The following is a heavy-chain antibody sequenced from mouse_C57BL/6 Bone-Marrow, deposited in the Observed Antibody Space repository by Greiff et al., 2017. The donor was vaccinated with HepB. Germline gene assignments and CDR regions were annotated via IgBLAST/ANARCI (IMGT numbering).Heavy chain of an antibody. D-gene: IGHD1-1*01. V-gene: IGHV1-42*01. CDR3: ARQERLYYYGSSPFAY. J-gene: IGHJ3*01. CDR2: INPSTGGT. CDR1: GYSFTGYY. Sequence: VQLKESGPELVKPGASVKISCKASGYSFTGYYMNWVKQSPEKSLEWIGEINPSTGGTTYNQKFKAKATLTVDKSSSTAYMQLKSLTSEDSAVYYCARQERLYYYGSSPFAYWGQGTLVTVSA.